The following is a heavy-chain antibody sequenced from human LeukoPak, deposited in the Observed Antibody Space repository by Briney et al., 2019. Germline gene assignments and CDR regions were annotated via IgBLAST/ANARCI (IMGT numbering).Heavy chain of an antibody. V-gene: IGHV3-21*01. J-gene: IGHJ5*02. CDR3: ARGLTIEHWFDP. CDR1: GFTFSSYS. CDR2: ISSSRSYV. D-gene: IGHD3-10*01. Sequence: GGSLRLSCAASGFTFSSYSMNWVRQAPGKGLEWVSFISSSRSYVYYADSVKGRFTISRDNAKNSLYLQMNSLRAEDTAVYYCARGLTIEHWFDPWGQGTLVTVSS.